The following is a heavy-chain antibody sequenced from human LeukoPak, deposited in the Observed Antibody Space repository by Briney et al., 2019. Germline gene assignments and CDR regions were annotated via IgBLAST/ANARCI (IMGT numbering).Heavy chain of an antibody. CDR2: ISGNGYNT. J-gene: IGHJ4*02. D-gene: IGHD2-15*01. Sequence: AGGSLRLSCAASGFTFSSDDLNWVRQAPGKGLEWVSGISGNGYNTYYADSVKGRFTISRDNSKNTLSLQMNSLRAEDTAVYYCAKVNWCGASCADAWGQGTLVTVSS. CDR1: GFTFSSDD. CDR3: AKVNWCGASCADA. V-gene: IGHV3-23*01.